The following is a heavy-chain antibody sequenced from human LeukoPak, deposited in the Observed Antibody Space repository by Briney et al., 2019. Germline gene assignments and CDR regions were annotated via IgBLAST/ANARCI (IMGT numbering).Heavy chain of an antibody. CDR2: INPYTGNT. D-gene: IGHD1-26*01. J-gene: IGHJ3*02. Sequence: ASVKVSCKASGYTFTDYYTHWVRQAPGQGLEWMGWINPYTGNTNYEQKLQGRVTMTRDTSISTAYMELSRLRSDDTAVYYCARVSGSYSRAFDIWGQGTMVTVSS. CDR3: ARVSGSYSRAFDI. CDR1: GYTFTDYY. V-gene: IGHV1-2*02.